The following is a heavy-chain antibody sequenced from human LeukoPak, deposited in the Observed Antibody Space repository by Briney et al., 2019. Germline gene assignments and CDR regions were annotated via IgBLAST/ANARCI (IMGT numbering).Heavy chain of an antibody. J-gene: IGHJ6*01. CDR2: ISYDGSNK. CDR1: GFTFRSYG. V-gene: IGHV3-30*18. Sequence: GGSLRLSCAASGFTFRSYGMHWVRQAPGKGLEWVAVISYDGSNKYYADSVKGRFTISRDNSKNTLYLQMNSLRAEDTAVYHCAKATGDVVVPAGYGMDLWGQGTTVTVSS. CDR3: AKATGDVVVPAGYGMDL. D-gene: IGHD2-2*01.